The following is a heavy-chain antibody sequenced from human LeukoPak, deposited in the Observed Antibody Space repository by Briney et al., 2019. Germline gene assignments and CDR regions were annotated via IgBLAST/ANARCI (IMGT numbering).Heavy chain of an antibody. J-gene: IGHJ4*02. CDR3: TSPVTRGDY. CDR1: GFTFNSYW. CDR2: IRSKANSYAT. V-gene: IGHV3-73*01. D-gene: IGHD4-17*01. Sequence: GGSLRLSCAASGFTFNSYWMNWVRQAPGKGLEWVGRIRSKANSYATAYAASVKGRFTISRDDSKNTAYLQMNSLKTEDTAVYYCTSPVTRGDYWGQGTLVTVSS.